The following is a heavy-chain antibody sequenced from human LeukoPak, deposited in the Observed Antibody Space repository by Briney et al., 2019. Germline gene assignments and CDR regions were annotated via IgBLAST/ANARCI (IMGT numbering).Heavy chain of an antibody. CDR2: IHPSGIT. D-gene: IGHD5-24*01. CDR3: ARGQDAFKTGY. J-gene: IGHJ4*02. Sequence: SQTLSLTCTVSGGSLTIGSYYWTWIRHYPGKGLEWIGYIHPSGITDYNPSLKSRVTMSLAMSQNQFSLKLTSVTAADTAIYYCARGQDAFKTGYWGQETLVTVSS. V-gene: IGHV4-31*03. CDR1: GGSLTIGSYY.